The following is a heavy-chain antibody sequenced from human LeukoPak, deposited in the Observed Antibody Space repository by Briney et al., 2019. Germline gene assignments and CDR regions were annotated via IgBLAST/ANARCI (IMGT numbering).Heavy chain of an antibody. CDR1: HGSITTYY. CDR3: ARGTTVVTPGAFDI. V-gene: IGHV4-38-2*02. Sequence: PSETLSLTCTVSHGSITTYYWGWIRQPPGKGLEWIGSIYHSGSTYYNPSLKSRVTISVDTSKNQFSLKLSSVTAADTAVYYCARGTTVVTPGAFDIWGQGTMVTVSS. CDR2: IYHSGST. J-gene: IGHJ3*02. D-gene: IGHD4-23*01.